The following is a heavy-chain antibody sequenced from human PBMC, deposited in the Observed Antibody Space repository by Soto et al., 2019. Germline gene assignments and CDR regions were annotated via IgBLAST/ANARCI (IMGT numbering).Heavy chain of an antibody. Sequence: PGGSLRLSCASSGFTFSGSAMHWVRQASGKGLEWVGRIRSKANSYATAYAASVKGRFTISRDDSKNTAYLQMNSLKTEDTAVYYCTSQTYYYDSSGYYNVDYWGQGTLVTVSS. D-gene: IGHD3-22*01. CDR2: IRSKANSYAT. J-gene: IGHJ4*02. CDR1: GFTFSGSA. CDR3: TSQTYYYDSSGYYNVDY. V-gene: IGHV3-73*01.